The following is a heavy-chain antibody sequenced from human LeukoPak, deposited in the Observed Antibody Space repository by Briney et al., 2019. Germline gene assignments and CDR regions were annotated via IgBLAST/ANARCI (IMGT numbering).Heavy chain of an antibody. V-gene: IGHV1-18*04. D-gene: IGHD4-11*01. CDR2: ISNYFGVT. Sequence: ASVNVSCKASGFRFTSFGVSWVRQAPGQGLEWMGWISNYFGVTHYAEKFEDRVTMTVDTSTTTAYMELRSLRYDDTAVYYCARDSDYSGNGNGDWFDPGAREPWSPSLQ. J-gene: IGHJ5*02. CDR3: ARDSDYSGNGNGDWFDP. CDR1: GFRFTSFG.